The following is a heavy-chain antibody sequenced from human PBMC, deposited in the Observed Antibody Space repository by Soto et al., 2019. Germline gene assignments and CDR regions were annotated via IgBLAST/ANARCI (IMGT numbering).Heavy chain of an antibody. CDR3: ARDRVIRYTGYELDL. D-gene: IGHD3-9*01. J-gene: IGHJ5*02. CDR2: MTSDGSSK. V-gene: IGHV3-30-3*01. CDR1: GFAFNSHS. Sequence: QMQLLESGGGVVQPGTALRLSCAASGFAFNSHSMHWVRQAPGKGLEWLALMTSDGSSKIYADSVKGRCTISRDNSKNTLYLEMNSLRSEDTAVYYCARDRVIRYTGYELDLWGQGTLVTVSS.